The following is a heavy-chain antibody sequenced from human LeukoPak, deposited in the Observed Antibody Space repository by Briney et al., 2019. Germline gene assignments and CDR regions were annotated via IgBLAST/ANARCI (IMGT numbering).Heavy chain of an antibody. D-gene: IGHD4-23*01. CDR2: IYYSGST. V-gene: IGHV4-59*01. CDR3: ARDRGPYYGGNSDDAFDI. Sequence: SETLSLTCTVSGGSISSYYWKWIRQPPGKGLEWIGYIYYSGSTNYNPSLKSRVTISVDTSKNQFSLKLSSVTAADTAVYYCARDRGPYYGGNSDDAFDIWGQGTMITVSS. CDR1: GGSISSYY. J-gene: IGHJ3*02.